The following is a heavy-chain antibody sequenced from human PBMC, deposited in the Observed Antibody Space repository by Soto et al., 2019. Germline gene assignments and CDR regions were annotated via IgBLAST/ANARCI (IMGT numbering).Heavy chain of an antibody. Sequence: EVQLVESGGGLVKPGGSLRLSCAASGFTFSNAWMNWVRQAPGKGLEWVGRIKSKTDGGTTDYAAPVKGRFTISRDDSKNTLYLQMNSLKTEDTAVYYCTSTEFDYGDYVGSYYYYYMDVWGKGTTLTVSS. CDR1: GFTFSNAW. V-gene: IGHV3-15*07. J-gene: IGHJ6*03. D-gene: IGHD4-17*01. CDR3: TSTEFDYGDYVGSYYYYYMDV. CDR2: IKSKTDGGTT.